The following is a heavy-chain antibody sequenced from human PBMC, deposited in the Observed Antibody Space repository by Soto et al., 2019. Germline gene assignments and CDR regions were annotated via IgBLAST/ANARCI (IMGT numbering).Heavy chain of an antibody. CDR1: GFTFSSYN. CDR2: ISSSGTTI. D-gene: IGHD2-2*03. Sequence: GSLRLSCAASGFTFSSYNMNWVRQAPGKGLEWVSYISSSGTTIYYTDSVKGRFTISRDNAKNSLYLQMNSLRAEDTAVYYCARDRNRGYCSSSTCYGPHFDYWGQGTLVTVSS. V-gene: IGHV3-48*01. J-gene: IGHJ4*02. CDR3: ARDRNRGYCSSSTCYGPHFDY.